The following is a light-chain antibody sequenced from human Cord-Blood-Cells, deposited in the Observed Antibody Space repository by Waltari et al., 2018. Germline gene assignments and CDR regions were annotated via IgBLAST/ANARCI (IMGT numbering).Light chain of an antibody. J-gene: IGKJ2*01. CDR2: GAS. CDR1: QSVSSSY. CDR3: QQYSSSPPYT. V-gene: IGKV3-20*01. Sequence: EIVLTQSPGTQSLSPGERATLSCRASQSVSSSYLAWYQQKPGQAPRLLIYGASSRATGIPDRFSGSGSGTDFTLTISRLEPEDFAVYYCQQYSSSPPYTFGQGTKLEIK.